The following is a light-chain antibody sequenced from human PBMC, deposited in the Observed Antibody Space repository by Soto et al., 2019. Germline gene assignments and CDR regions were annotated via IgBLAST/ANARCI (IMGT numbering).Light chain of an antibody. V-gene: IGLV2-14*01. CDR1: SSDVGGYNY. CDR2: EVS. CDR3: ISHTISISYYV. J-gene: IGLJ1*01. Sequence: QSVLTQPASVSGSPGQSITISCSGTSSDVGGYNYVSWYQQHPGKAPKLILYEVSNRPSGVSNRFSGSKSGNTASLSISGLQAEDEADYYCISHTISISYYVFGGGTKLTVL.